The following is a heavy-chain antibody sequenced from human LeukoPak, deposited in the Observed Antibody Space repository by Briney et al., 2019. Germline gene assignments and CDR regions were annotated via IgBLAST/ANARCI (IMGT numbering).Heavy chain of an antibody. CDR3: ARAPPGTIMMTDY. D-gene: IGHD3-16*01. J-gene: IGHJ4*02. CDR2: ISAYDGNT. V-gene: IGHV1-18*01. CDR1: GYTFTSYG. Sequence: ASVKVSCTASGYTFTSYGIIWVRQAPGQGLEWMGWISAYDGNTNYAQSLQGRVTMTTDTSTSTAYMELRSLRSDDTAVYYCARAPPGTIMMTDYWGQGTLVTVSS.